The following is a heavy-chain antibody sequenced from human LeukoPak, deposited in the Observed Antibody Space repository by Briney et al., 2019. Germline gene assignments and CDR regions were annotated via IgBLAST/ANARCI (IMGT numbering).Heavy chain of an antibody. CDR3: ARRSVYDILTGYHYWYFDL. Sequence: GRSLRLSCAASGFTFSTYAMHWVRQAPGKGLEWVAVVSYDGSNKYYADSVKGRFTISRDNSRNTPNLQMSSLRAEDTAVYFCARRSVYDILTGYHYWYFDLWGRGTLVTVSS. J-gene: IGHJ2*01. CDR2: VSYDGSNK. D-gene: IGHD3-9*01. V-gene: IGHV3-30*04. CDR1: GFTFSTYA.